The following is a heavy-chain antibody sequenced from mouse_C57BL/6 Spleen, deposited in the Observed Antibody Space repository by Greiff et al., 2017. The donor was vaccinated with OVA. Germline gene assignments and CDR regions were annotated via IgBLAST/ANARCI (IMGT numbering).Heavy chain of an antibody. Sequence: VQLQQPGAELVRPGSSVKLSCKASGYTFTSYWMHWVKQRPIQGLEWIGNIDPSDSETHYNQKFKDKATLTVDKSSSTAYMQLSSLTSEDSAVYYCARYDYYGSSYGYFDVWGTGTTVTVSS. D-gene: IGHD1-1*01. CDR3: ARYDYYGSSYGYFDV. CDR2: IDPSDSET. V-gene: IGHV1-52*01. CDR1: GYTFTSYW. J-gene: IGHJ1*03.